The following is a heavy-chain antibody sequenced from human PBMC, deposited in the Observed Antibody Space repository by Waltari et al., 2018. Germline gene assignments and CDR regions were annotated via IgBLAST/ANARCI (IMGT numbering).Heavy chain of an antibody. D-gene: IGHD3-22*01. Sequence: QVQLQESGPGLVKPSQTLSLTCTVSGGSISSGGYYWSWIRQHPGKGLEWIGYIYYSGSTYYNPSLKRRVTISVDTSKNQFSLKLSSVTSADTAVYYCAREKLLYDSSGYFGFDIWGQGTMVTVSS. V-gene: IGHV4-31*03. CDR2: IYYSGST. CDR1: GGSISSGGYY. CDR3: AREKLLYDSSGYFGFDI. J-gene: IGHJ3*02.